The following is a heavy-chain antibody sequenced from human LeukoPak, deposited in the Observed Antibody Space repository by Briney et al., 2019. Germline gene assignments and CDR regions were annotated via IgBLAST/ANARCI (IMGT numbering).Heavy chain of an antibody. V-gene: IGHV1-3*01. CDR2: ISAYNGNT. CDR1: GYTFTSYA. J-gene: IGHJ3*02. D-gene: IGHD4-17*01. CDR3: ATSPGATVTTRDAFDI. Sequence: GASVKVSCKASGYTFTSYAMHWVRQAPGQRLEWMGWISAYNGNTNYAQKFQGRVTMTEDTSTDTAYMELSSLRSEDTAVYYCATSPGATVTTRDAFDIWGQGTMVTVSS.